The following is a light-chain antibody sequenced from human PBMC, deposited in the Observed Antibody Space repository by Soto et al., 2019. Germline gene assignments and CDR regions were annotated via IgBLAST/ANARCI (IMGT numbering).Light chain of an antibody. CDR3: CSYAGSSTYV. Sequence: QSVLTYPAPVSPSPGQAITISCTGTSSDVGSYNLVSWYQQRPGKAPKLMIYEVSKRPSGVSNRFSGSKSGNTASLTISGLQAEDEADYSCCSYAGSSTYVFGTGTKVTVL. V-gene: IGLV2-23*02. CDR2: EVS. J-gene: IGLJ1*01. CDR1: SSDVGSYNL.